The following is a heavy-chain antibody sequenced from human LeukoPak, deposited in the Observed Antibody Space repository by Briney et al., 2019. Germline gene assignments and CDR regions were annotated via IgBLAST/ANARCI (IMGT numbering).Heavy chain of an antibody. CDR1: GYTFTSYA. CDR2: INTNTGNP. CDR3: ARVGIRIAASRPTNWFDP. D-gene: IGHD6-13*01. Sequence: ASVKVSCKASGYTFTSYAMNWVRQAPGQGLEWMGWINTNTGNPTYAQGFTGRFVFSLDTSVSTAYPQISSLKAEDTAVYYCARVGIRIAASRPTNWFDPWGQGTLVTVSS. J-gene: IGHJ5*02. V-gene: IGHV7-4-1*02.